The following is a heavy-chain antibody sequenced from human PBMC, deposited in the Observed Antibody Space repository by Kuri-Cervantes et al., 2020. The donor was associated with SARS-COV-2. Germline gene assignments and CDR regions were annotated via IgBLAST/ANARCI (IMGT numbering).Heavy chain of an antibody. J-gene: IGHJ5*02. D-gene: IGHD2-15*01. CDR1: GFTFRSYW. CDR2: INGDGSTR. V-gene: IGHV3-74*03. CDR3: AKAALGYCSGGSCYNNWFDP. Sequence: GESLKISCVASGFTFRSYWMHWVRQAPGKGLVWVSRINGDGSTRTYASSVKGRFTISRDNSKNTLYLQMNSLRAEDTAVYYCAKAALGYCSGGSCYNNWFDPWGQGTLVTVSS.